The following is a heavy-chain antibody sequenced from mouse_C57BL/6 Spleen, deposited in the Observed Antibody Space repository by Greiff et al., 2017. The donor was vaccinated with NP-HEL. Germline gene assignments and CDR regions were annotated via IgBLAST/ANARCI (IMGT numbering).Heavy chain of an antibody. Sequence: EVHLVESEGGLVQPGNSMKLSCTASGFTFSDYYMAWVRQVPEKGLEWVANINYDGSSTYYLDSLKSRFIISRDNAKNILYLQMSSLKSEDTATYYCARGRYYDYDEGAMDYWGQGTSVTVSS. CDR1: GFTFSDYY. V-gene: IGHV5-16*01. J-gene: IGHJ4*01. CDR3: ARGRYYDYDEGAMDY. CDR2: INYDGSST. D-gene: IGHD2-4*01.